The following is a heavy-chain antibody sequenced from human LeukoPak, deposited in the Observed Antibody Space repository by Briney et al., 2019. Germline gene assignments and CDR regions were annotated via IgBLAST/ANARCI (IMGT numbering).Heavy chain of an antibody. J-gene: IGHJ4*02. D-gene: IGHD6-25*01. CDR1: GDSLNSYY. Sequence: SETLSLTCTVSGDSLNSYYWTWIRQPPGEGLQWIGYIFYSRSSNYNASLRSRVAISVDTSKNQFSLKLTSVTAADTAVYYCAGRAARFFDYWGQGILVTVSS. V-gene: IGHV4-59*01. CDR2: IFYSRSS. CDR3: AGRAARFFDY.